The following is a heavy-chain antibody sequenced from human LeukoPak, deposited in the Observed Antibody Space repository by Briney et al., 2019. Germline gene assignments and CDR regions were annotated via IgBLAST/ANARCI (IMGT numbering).Heavy chain of an antibody. CDR1: GGSISRSSYY. CDR3: ARHGLLWFGESFDY. Sequence: PSETLSLTCTVSGGSISRSSYYWRWIRQPPGKGLEWIGSIYYSGSTYYNPSLKSRVTISVDTSKNQFSLKLSSVTAADTAVYYCARHGLLWFGESFDYWGQGTLVTVSS. J-gene: IGHJ4*02. D-gene: IGHD3-10*01. CDR2: IYYSGST. V-gene: IGHV4-39*01.